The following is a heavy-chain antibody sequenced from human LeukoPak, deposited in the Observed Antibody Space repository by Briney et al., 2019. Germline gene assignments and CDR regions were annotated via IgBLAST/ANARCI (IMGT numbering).Heavy chain of an antibody. V-gene: IGHV1-8*02. J-gene: IGHJ4*02. Sequence: ASVKVSCKASGGTFSSYAISWVRQAPGQGLEWMGWINPNSGGTNYAQKFQGRVTMTRNTSISTAYMELSSLRSDDTAVYYCARGIKRRYGVAATEFDYWGQGTLVTVSS. CDR2: INPNSGGT. CDR1: GGTFSSYA. D-gene: IGHD6-13*01. CDR3: ARGIKRRYGVAATEFDY.